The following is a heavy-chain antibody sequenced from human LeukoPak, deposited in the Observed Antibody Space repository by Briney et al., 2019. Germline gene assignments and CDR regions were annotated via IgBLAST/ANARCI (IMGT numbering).Heavy chain of an antibody. CDR2: IYHSGST. Sequence: SETLSLTCTVSGYSISSGYYWGWIRQPPGKGLEWIGSIYHSGSTHYNPSLKSRVTISVDTSKNQFSLRLSSVTAADTAVYYCARDFSSSSSVYYYYYMDVWGKGTTVTVSS. D-gene: IGHD6-6*01. J-gene: IGHJ6*03. V-gene: IGHV4-38-2*02. CDR3: ARDFSSSSSVYYYYYMDV. CDR1: GYSISSGYY.